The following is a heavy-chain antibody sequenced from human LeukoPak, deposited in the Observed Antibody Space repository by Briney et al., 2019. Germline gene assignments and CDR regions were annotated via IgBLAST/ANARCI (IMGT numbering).Heavy chain of an antibody. CDR3: AKELYGNPSGY. V-gene: IGHV3-23*01. CDR2: ISGDGGTI. CDR1: GFTLRSSA. J-gene: IGHJ4*02. D-gene: IGHD2-8*01. Sequence: GGSLRLSCAASGFTLRSSAMSWVRQAPGKGLEWVSAISGDGGTISYAASVRGRFTVSRDNAKNTLFLQMSSLRAGDTALYYCAKELYGNPSGYWGQGTRVTVSS.